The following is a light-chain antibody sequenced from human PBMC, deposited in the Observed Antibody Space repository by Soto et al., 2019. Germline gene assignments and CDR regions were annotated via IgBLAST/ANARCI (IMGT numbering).Light chain of an antibody. CDR3: SSYTSSNTLV. J-gene: IGLJ2*01. CDR2: EVS. CDR1: SSDVGAYNY. V-gene: IGLV2-14*01. Sequence: QSALTQPASVSGSPGQSITISCTGTSSDVGAYNYVSWYQQHPGKAPKLMIFEVSDRPSGVYNRFSGYKSGNTASLTISGLQAEDEADYYCSSYTSSNTLVFGGGTKLTVL.